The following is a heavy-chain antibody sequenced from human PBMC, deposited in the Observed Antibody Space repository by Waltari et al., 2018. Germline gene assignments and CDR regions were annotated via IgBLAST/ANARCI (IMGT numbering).Heavy chain of an antibody. CDR2: INAGNGNT. J-gene: IGHJ4*02. D-gene: IGHD3-16*02. V-gene: IGHV1-3*01. Sequence: QVQLVQSGAEVKKPGASVKVSCKASGYTFTRYAMHWVRQAPGQRLEWMGWINAGNGNTKYSQKFQGRVTITRDTSASTAYMELSSLRSEDTAVYYCARSFMITFGGVIGFDYWGQGTLVTVSS. CDR3: ARSFMITFGGVIGFDY. CDR1: GYTFTRYA.